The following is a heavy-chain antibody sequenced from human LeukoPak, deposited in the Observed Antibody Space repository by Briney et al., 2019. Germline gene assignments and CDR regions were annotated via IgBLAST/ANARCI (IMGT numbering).Heavy chain of an antibody. CDR2: IYRGGST. D-gene: IGHD4-17*01. CDR3: ARSNYGDYVRSEAFDI. CDR1: GFTVSSNY. J-gene: IGHJ3*02. Sequence: GGSLRLSCAASGFTVSSNYMRWVRQAPGKGLEWVSVIYRGGSTYYADSVKGRFTISRDNSKNTLYLQMNSLRAEDTAVYYCARSNYGDYVRSEAFDIWGQGTMVTVSS. V-gene: IGHV3-53*01.